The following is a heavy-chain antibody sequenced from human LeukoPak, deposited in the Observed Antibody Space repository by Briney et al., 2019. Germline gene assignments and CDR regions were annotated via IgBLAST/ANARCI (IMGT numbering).Heavy chain of an antibody. J-gene: IGHJ3*02. CDR1: GFSFSRYW. D-gene: IGHD3-10*01. CDR3: ARAVSFGSEPYGIDI. V-gene: IGHV3-7*01. CDR2: INQNGGEK. Sequence: GGSLRLSCAASGFSFSRYWMCWVRQAPGKGLEWVANINQNGGEKHYVDSGEGRFTISRDNAKNSVFLQMNSLRAEDTAVYYCARAVSFGSEPYGIDIWGQGTMVTVSS.